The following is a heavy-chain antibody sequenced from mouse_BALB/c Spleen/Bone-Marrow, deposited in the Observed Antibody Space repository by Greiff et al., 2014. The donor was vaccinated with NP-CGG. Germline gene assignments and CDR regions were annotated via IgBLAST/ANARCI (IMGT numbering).Heavy chain of an antibody. V-gene: IGHV1-5*01. J-gene: IGHJ2*01. CDR2: IHPGNSDT. CDR3: TTLARNNFDY. Sequence: VQLQQSGTVLARPGAAAKMSRKASGYTFSNYWMHWIKQRPGQGLEWIGTIHPGNSDTTYNQKFKGKAKLTAVTSTSTAYMELSSLTNEDSAVYYCTTLARNNFDYWGQGTTLTVSS. D-gene: IGHD3-1*01. CDR1: GYTFSNYW.